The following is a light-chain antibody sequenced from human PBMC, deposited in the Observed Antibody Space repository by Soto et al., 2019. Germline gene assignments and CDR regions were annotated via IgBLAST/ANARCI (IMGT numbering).Light chain of an antibody. CDR1: QSVLCSSNIQNY. Sequence: DILMTQSPASLAVSLGERATINRKSSQSVLCSSNIQNYLTWYQERPGQPPNLLIYWASTRQSGVPDRFSGSGSGTDFSLTISSLQAEDVAVYYCQQYYSLPRRFGQGTKVDI. J-gene: IGKJ1*01. V-gene: IGKV4-1*01. CDR3: QQYYSLPRR. CDR2: WAS.